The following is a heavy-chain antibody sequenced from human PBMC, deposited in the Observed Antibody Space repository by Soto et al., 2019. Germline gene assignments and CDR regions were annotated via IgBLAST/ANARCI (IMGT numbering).Heavy chain of an antibody. J-gene: IGHJ5*02. D-gene: IGHD3-16*01. CDR1: GYSFTSYW. V-gene: IGHV5-10-1*01. CDR2: IDPSDSYT. CDR3: ARKYENWFDP. Sequence: LKISCKGSGYSFTSYWISWVRQMPGKGLEWMGRIDPSDSYTNYSPSFQGHVTISADKSISTAYLQWSSLKDSDTAMYYCARKYENWFDPWGQGTLVTVSS.